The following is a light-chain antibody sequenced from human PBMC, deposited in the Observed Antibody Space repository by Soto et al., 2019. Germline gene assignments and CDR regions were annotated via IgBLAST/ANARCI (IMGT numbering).Light chain of an antibody. Sequence: QSVLTQPPSVSGAPGQRVTISCTGSSSNIGEGYDVHWYQQLPGTAPKLLIYGNSNRPSVVPDRFSGSKSGTSASLAITGLQAEDEADYYCQSYDRSLSGWVFGVWTKRTVL. J-gene: IGLJ3*02. V-gene: IGLV1-40*01. CDR2: GNS. CDR1: SSNIGEGYD. CDR3: QSYDRSLSGWV.